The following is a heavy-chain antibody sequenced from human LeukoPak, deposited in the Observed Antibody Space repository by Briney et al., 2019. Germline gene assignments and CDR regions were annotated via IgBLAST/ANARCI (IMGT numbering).Heavy chain of an antibody. CDR2: SYPGDSDT. CDR3: ARPRVGYSSSWYDGVAFDI. Sequence: GESQKISCKGSGYSFTSYWIGWVRQMPGKGLEWMEISYPGDSDTRYSPSFQGQVTISADKSISTAYLQWSSLEASDTAMYYCARPRVGYSSSWYDGVAFDIWGQGTMVTVSS. J-gene: IGHJ3*02. V-gene: IGHV5-51*01. D-gene: IGHD6-13*01. CDR1: GYSFTSYW.